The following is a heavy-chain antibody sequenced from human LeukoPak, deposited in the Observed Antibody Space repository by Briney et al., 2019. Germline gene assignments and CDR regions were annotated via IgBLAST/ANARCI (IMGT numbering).Heavy chain of an antibody. CDR2: INPSIGST. Sequence: GASVKVSCKASGYTFTSYYMHWVRQAPGQGLEWIGIINPSIGSTTYAQKFQGRVTMTRDTSTSTVYMDLSSLSSEDTAVYYCASPASEPANSGWYYFDHWGQGTLVTVSS. J-gene: IGHJ4*02. CDR1: GYTFTSYY. V-gene: IGHV1-46*01. CDR3: ASPASEPANSGWYYFDH. D-gene: IGHD6-19*01.